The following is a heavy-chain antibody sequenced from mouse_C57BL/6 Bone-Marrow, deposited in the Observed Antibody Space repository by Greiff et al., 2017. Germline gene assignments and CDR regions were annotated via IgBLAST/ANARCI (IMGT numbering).Heavy chain of an antibody. CDR3: ARRGLYYYGTDYFDY. CDR1: GYAFSSSW. D-gene: IGHD1-1*01. J-gene: IGHJ2*01. V-gene: IGHV1-82*01. CDR2: IYPGDGDT. Sequence: QVQLQQSGPELVKPGASVKISCTASGYAFSSSWMNWVKQRPGKGLEWVGRIYPGDGDTNYNGKVKGKATLTADKSSSTAYMQLSSLTSEDSAVYFCARRGLYYYGTDYFDYWGQGTTLTVSS.